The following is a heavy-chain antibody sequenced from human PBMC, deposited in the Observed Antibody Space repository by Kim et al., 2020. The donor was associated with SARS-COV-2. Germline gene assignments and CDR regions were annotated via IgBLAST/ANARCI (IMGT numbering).Heavy chain of an antibody. CDR2: IIPIFGTA. Sequence: SVKVSCKASGGTFSSYAISWVRQAPGQGLEWMGGIIPIFGTANYAQKFQGRVTITADESTSTAYMELSSLRSEDTAVYYCAFTPYYYDSSGYPGIDYWGQGTLVTVSS. CDR3: AFTPYYYDSSGYPGIDY. CDR1: GGTFSSYA. D-gene: IGHD3-22*01. J-gene: IGHJ4*02. V-gene: IGHV1-69*13.